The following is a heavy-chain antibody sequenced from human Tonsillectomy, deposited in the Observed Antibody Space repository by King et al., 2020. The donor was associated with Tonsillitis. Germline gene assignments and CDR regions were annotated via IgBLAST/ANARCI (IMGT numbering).Heavy chain of an antibody. CDR2: IRYDGSNK. J-gene: IGHJ4*02. CDR1: GFTFSSYG. V-gene: IGHV3-30*02. Sequence: VQLVESGGGVVQPGGSLRLSCAASGFTFSSYGMHWVRQAPGKGLEWVAFIRYDGSNKYYADSVKGRFTISRDNSKNTLYLQMNSLRAEDTAVYYCAKGPGGTGLFDYWGQGTLVTVSS. D-gene: IGHD1-1*01. CDR3: AKGPGGTGLFDY.